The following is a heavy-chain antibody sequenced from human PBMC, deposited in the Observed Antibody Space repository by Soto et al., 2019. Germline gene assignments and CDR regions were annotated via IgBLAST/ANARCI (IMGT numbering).Heavy chain of an antibody. CDR3: ARGRDFLPPDY. Sequence: SETLSLTCAVYGGSFSGYYWSWIRQPPGKGLEWIGEINHSGSTNYNPSLKSRVTISVDTSKNQFSLKLSSVTAADTAVYYCARGRDFLPPDYWRQGTLVTVSS. V-gene: IGHV4-34*01. J-gene: IGHJ4*02. CDR2: INHSGST. CDR1: GGSFSGYY.